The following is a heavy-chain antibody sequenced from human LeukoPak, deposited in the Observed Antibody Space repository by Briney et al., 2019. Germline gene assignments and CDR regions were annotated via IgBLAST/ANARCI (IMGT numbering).Heavy chain of an antibody. CDR2: INPSGGST. D-gene: IGHD4-11*01. J-gene: IGHJ4*02. CDR1: GGTFSSYA. V-gene: IGHV1-46*01. CDR3: ARDLGTTVTTGPY. Sequence: ASVKVSCKASGGTFSSYAISWVRQAPGQGLEWMGIINPSGGSTSYAQKFQGRVTMTRDTSTSTVYMELSSLRSEDTAVYYCARDLGTTVTTGPYWGQGTLVTVSS.